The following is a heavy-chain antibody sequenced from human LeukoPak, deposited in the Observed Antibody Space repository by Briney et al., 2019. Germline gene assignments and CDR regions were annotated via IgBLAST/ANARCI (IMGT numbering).Heavy chain of an antibody. V-gene: IGHV4-30-2*01. D-gene: IGHD2-15*01. Sequence: SQTLSLTCAVSGGSISSGGYSWSWTRQPPGKGLEWIGYIYHSGSTYYNPSLKSRVTISVDRSKNQFSLKLSSVTAADTAVYYCARMVVAAIEWYNWFDPWGQGTLVTVSS. J-gene: IGHJ5*02. CDR2: IYHSGST. CDR1: GGSISSGGYS. CDR3: ARMVVAAIEWYNWFDP.